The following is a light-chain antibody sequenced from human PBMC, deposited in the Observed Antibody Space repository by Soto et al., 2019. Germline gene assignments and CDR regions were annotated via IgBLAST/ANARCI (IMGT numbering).Light chain of an antibody. Sequence: IQRTQSPSSLSSSVGDRVTITCRASQAIRNDLGWYQQKPGKAPNLLIFGASNLQAGVPVRFSGSGSGTEFTLTISSLQPDDSETYYCQQCNRYPITFGQGTRLEIK. CDR3: QQCNRYPIT. CDR1: QAIRND. V-gene: IGKV1-17*01. J-gene: IGKJ5*01. CDR2: GAS.